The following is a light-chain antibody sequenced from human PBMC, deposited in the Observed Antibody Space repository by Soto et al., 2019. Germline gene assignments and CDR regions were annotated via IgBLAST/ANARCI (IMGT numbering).Light chain of an antibody. CDR3: QQYNSYSWT. CDR2: KAS. Sequence: FQMTQSPSTLSASVGDRVTITCRASQNIRSRLAWFQQKPGKAPKLLIYKASTLKSGVPSRFSGSGSGTEFTLTISSLQPDDFATYYCQQYNSYSWTFGQGTKVDIK. CDR1: QNIRSR. J-gene: IGKJ1*01. V-gene: IGKV1-5*03.